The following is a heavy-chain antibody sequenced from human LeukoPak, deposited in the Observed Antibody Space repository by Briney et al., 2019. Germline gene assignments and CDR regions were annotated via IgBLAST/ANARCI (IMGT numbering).Heavy chain of an antibody. CDR2: ISRSSNYK. Sequence: GGSLRLSCAASGLTFRTYSMNWVRQAPGKGLEWVSYISRSSNYKYYADSVKGRFTISRDNAKNSLYLQMNSLRAEDTALYYCASSRYDSSGYYGIIGYWGQGTLVTVSS. CDR1: GLTFRTYS. D-gene: IGHD3-22*01. V-gene: IGHV3-21*05. J-gene: IGHJ4*02. CDR3: ASSRYDSSGYYGIIGY.